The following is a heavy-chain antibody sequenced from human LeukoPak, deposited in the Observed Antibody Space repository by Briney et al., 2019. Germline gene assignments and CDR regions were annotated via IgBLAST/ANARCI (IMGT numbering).Heavy chain of an antibody. CDR2: ISSSSSYI. CDR3: ARDLVVPAANYYYYYGMDV. J-gene: IGHJ6*02. V-gene: IGHV3-21*04. D-gene: IGHD2-2*01. Sequence: GGSLRLSCAASGFTFSSYSMNWVRQAPGKGLEWVSSISSSSSYIYYADSVKGRFTISRDNAKNSLYLQMNSLRAEDTAVYYRARDLVVPAANYYYYYGMDVWGQGTTVTVSS. CDR1: GFTFSSYS.